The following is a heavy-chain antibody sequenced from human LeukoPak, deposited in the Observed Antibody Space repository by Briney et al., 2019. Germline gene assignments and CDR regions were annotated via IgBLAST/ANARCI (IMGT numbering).Heavy chain of an antibody. Sequence: ASVKVSCKASGYTFSAYDIIWVRQAAGQGLEWMGWMNPNSGDAGYAQKFQGRVTMTRDTSTSTAYMELRSLRSDDTAVYYCARARVNPGWPAYDYWGQGTLVTVSS. V-gene: IGHV1-8*01. CDR3: ARARVNPGWPAYDY. J-gene: IGHJ4*02. CDR1: GYTFSAYD. D-gene: IGHD3-10*01. CDR2: MNPNSGDA.